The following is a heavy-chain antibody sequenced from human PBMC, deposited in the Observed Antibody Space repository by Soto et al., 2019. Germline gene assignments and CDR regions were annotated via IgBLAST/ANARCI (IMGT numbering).Heavy chain of an antibody. CDR1: GGSISSYY. CDR3: ARDLQADFWSGYYDY. D-gene: IGHD3-3*01. J-gene: IGHJ4*02. CDR2: IYYSGST. Sequence: SETLSLTCTVSGGSISSYYWSWIRQPPGKGLEWIGYIYYSGSTNYNPSLKSRVTISVDTSKNQFSLKLSSVTAADTAVYYCARDLQADFWSGYYDYWGQGTLVTVSS. V-gene: IGHV4-59*01.